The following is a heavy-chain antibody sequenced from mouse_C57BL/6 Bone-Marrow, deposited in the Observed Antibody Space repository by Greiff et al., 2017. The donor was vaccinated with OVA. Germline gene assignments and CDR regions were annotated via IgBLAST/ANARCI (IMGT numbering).Heavy chain of an antibody. CDR2: ISSGGSYT. CDR3: ARDGYYQNWYFDV. CDR1: GFTFSSYG. D-gene: IGHD2-3*01. J-gene: IGHJ1*03. V-gene: IGHV5-6*01. Sequence: EVNLVESGGDLVKPGGSLKLSCAASGFTFSSYGMSWVRQTPDKRLEWVATISSGGSYTYYPDSVKGRFTISRDNAKNTLYLQMSSLKSEDTAMYYCARDGYYQNWYFDVWGTGTTVTVSS.